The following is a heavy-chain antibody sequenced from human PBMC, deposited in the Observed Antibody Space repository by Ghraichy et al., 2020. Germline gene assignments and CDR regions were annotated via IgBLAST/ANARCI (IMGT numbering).Heavy chain of an antibody. J-gene: IGHJ6*03. CDR3: AKDKDRIRLRYYYYYMDV. Sequence: GGSLRLSCAASGFTFSSYAMSWVRQAPGKGLEWVSAISGSGGSTYYADSVKGRFTISRDNSKNTLYLQMNSLRAEDTAVYYCAKDKDRIRLRYYYYYMDVWGKGTTVTVSS. D-gene: IGHD2/OR15-2a*01. CDR1: GFTFSSYA. V-gene: IGHV3-23*01. CDR2: ISGSGGST.